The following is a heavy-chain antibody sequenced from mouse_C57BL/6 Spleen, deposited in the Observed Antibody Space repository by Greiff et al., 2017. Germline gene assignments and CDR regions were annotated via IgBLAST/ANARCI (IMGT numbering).Heavy chain of an antibody. J-gene: IGHJ3*01. Sequence: EVHLVESGGGLVKPGGSLKLSCAASGFTFSDYGMHWVRQAPEKGLEWVAYISSGSSTIYFADTVKGRFTISRDNAKNTLFLQMTSLRSEDTAMCYCARPIQAYWGQGTLVTVAA. CDR1: GFTFSDYG. CDR3: ARPIQAY. CDR2: ISSGSSTI. V-gene: IGHV5-17*01.